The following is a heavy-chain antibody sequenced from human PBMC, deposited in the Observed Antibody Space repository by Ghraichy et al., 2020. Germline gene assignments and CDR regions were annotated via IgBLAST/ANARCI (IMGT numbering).Heavy chain of an antibody. Sequence: ESLNISCTVSGGSISSSSYYWGWIRQPPGKGLEWIGSIYYSGSTYYNPSLKSRVTISVDTSKNQFSLKLSSVTAADTAVYYCARSSSSWSGGLYYFDYWGQGTLVTVSS. CDR1: GGSISSSSYY. J-gene: IGHJ4*02. CDR3: ARSSSSWSGGLYYFDY. V-gene: IGHV4-39*01. CDR2: IYYSGST. D-gene: IGHD6-13*01.